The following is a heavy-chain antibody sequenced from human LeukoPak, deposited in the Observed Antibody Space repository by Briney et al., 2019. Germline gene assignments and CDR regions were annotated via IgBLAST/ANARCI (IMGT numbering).Heavy chain of an antibody. CDR1: GFTFTPYG. J-gene: IGHJ4*02. D-gene: IGHD3-22*01. V-gene: IGHV3-33*01. CDR3: ARDWGRGNSGYKDF. Sequence: GGSLRLSCVASGFTFTPYGMHWVRQAPGKGLEWVAVIWSDGSNEYYADSVKGRFIVSRDNSKNTLFLQMNSLRAEDTAMYYCARDWGRGNSGYKDFWGQGTLVTVSS. CDR2: IWSDGSNE.